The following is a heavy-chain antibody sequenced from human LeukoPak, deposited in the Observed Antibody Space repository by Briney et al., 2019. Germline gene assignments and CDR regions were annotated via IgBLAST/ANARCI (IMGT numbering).Heavy chain of an antibody. J-gene: IGHJ4*02. D-gene: IGHD5-18*01. CDR2: ISSSTTI. Sequence: PGGSLRLSCAASGFTFSNYGMNWDRQAPGKGLEWVSYISSSTTIYYADSMKGRFTISRDNAKNSLSLQMNSLRVEDTAVYYCARRGDSPMVGDYWGQGTLVTVSS. CDR1: GFTFSNYG. CDR3: ARRGDSPMVGDY. V-gene: IGHV3-48*01.